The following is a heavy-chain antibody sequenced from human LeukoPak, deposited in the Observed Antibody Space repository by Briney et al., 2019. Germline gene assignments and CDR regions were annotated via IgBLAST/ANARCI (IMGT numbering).Heavy chain of an antibody. CDR3: ARGLRNYGDYSFDP. CDR2: INHSGST. D-gene: IGHD4-17*01. V-gene: IGHV4-34*01. J-gene: IGHJ5*02. CDR1: GGSFSGYY. Sequence: SETLSLTCAVYGGSFSGYYWSWIRQPPGKGLEWIGEINHSGSTNYNPSLKSRVTISVDTSKNQFSLKLSSVTAADTAVYYCARGLRNYGDYSFDPWGQGTLVTVSS.